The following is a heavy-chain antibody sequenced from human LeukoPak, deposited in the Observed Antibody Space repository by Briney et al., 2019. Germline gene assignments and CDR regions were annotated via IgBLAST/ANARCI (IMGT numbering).Heavy chain of an antibody. CDR2: INHSGST. CDR1: GGSFSGYY. Sequence: SETLSLTCAVYGGSFSGYYWSWIRQPPGKGLEWIGEINHSGSTNYNPSLKGRVTISVDTSKNQFSLKLSSVTAADPAVYYCARDDSSRDTEAEYFQRWGPGTLVTVSS. D-gene: IGHD3-22*01. J-gene: IGHJ1*01. V-gene: IGHV4-34*01. CDR3: ARDDSSRDTEAEYFQR.